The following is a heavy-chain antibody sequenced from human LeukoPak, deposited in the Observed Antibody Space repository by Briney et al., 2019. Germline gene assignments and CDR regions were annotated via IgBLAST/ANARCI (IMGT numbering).Heavy chain of an antibody. D-gene: IGHD6-19*01. CDR1: GGSISSSNW. V-gene: IGHV4-4*02. Sequence: NPSETLSLTCAVSGGSISSSNWWSWVRQPPGKGLXXIGEIYHXGSTXYXXXXKSRVTISVDKSKNQFSLKLSSVTAADTAVYYCAREDSSGYYFDYWGQGTLVTVSS. CDR2: IYHXGST. J-gene: IGHJ4*02. CDR3: AREDSSGYYFDY.